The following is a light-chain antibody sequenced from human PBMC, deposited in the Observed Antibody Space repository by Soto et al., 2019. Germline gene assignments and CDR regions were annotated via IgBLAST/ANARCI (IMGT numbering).Light chain of an antibody. CDR1: QSVSRY. V-gene: IGKV3-11*01. CDR2: DAY. J-gene: IGKJ1*01. Sequence: EIVLTQSPATLSLSPGERATLSCRASQSVSRYLAWYQQKPGQAPRLLIYDAYNRATGIPARFSGSGSGTDFTLTISSLEPVDFAVYYCQQRSNWPWTFGQGTKVEIK. CDR3: QQRSNWPWT.